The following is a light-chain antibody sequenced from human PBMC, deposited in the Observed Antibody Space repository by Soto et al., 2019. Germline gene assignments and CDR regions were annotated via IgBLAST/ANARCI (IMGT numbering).Light chain of an antibody. CDR1: QSVSSSY. CDR2: VAS. Sequence: EIVLTQSPGSLSLSPGERATLSCRASQSVSSSYLAWYQQKPGQAPRLLIYVASTRATGIPDRFSGSGSGTDFTLTISRLEPEDFEVYYCQQYGSSPVTFGQGTRLEIK. V-gene: IGKV3-20*01. CDR3: QQYGSSPVT. J-gene: IGKJ5*01.